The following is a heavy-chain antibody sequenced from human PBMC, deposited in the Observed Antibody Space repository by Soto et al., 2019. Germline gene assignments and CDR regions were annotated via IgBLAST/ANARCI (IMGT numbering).Heavy chain of an antibody. J-gene: IGHJ4*02. Sequence: GGSLRLSCAASGFTFGNYAMNWVRQAPGKGLEWVSVISGSGGSTYYADSVKGRFTISRDNSKNTLYLQMNSLRAEDTAVYYCAKRATGTYFDYWGQGTLVTVSS. CDR1: GFTFGNYA. CDR2: ISGSGGST. V-gene: IGHV3-23*01. D-gene: IGHD1-1*01. CDR3: AKRATGTYFDY.